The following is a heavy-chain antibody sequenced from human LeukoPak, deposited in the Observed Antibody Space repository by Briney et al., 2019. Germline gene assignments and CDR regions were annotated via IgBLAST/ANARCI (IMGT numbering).Heavy chain of an antibody. V-gene: IGHV3-21*01. CDR3: ASSGRGSGSYSANYYFDY. CDR2: ISSSSYI. J-gene: IGHJ4*02. D-gene: IGHD3-10*01. CDR1: GFTFSSYS. Sequence: GGSLRLSCAASGFTFSSYSMNWVRQAPGKGREGVSSISSSSYIYYADSVKGRLTFSRDNAKNSLYMQMNSLRAEDTAVSYCASSGRGSGSYSANYYFDYWGQGTLVTVSS.